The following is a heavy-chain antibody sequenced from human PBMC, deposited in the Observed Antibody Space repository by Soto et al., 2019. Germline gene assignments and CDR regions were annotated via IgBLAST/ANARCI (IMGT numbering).Heavy chain of an antibody. CDR2: IYYSGST. V-gene: IGHV4-59*01. CDR1: GGSISSYY. Sequence: SETLSLTCTVSGGSISSYYWSWIRQPPGKGLEWIGYIYYSGSTNYNPSLKSRVTISVDTSKNQFSLKLSSVTAADTAVYYCAINYYGSGSYPALNYWGQGTLVTVSS. D-gene: IGHD3-10*01. J-gene: IGHJ4*02. CDR3: AINYYGSGSYPALNY.